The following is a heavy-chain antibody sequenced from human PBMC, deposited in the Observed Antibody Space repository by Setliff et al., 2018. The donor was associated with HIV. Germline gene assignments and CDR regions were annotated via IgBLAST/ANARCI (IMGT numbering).Heavy chain of an antibody. Sequence: ASVKVSCKASGYNFITFGINWVRQAPGQGLEWMGRISTYSGKTDYAEKFQGRLTMTMDTSTRTVSMELRSLTLDDTSVYYCARGSAPNIVVAASLDIWGQGTLVTVSS. D-gene: IGHD6-19*01. CDR2: ISTYSGKT. V-gene: IGHV1-18*01. CDR3: ARGSAPNIVVAASLDI. J-gene: IGHJ4*01. CDR1: GYNFITFG.